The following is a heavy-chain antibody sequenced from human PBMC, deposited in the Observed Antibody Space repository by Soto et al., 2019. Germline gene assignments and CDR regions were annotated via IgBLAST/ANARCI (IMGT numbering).Heavy chain of an antibody. CDR2: IYFNGNT. J-gene: IGHJ4*02. CDR3: ASVKFGGIVLAH. CDR1: AASFSEYY. Sequence: PSETLSLTCTVSAASFSEYYWTWIRQPPGKGLEWIGYIYFNGNTKYNPSLEGRLTISIDTSKKEFSLKLTSVTAADAAVYYCASVKFGGIVLAHWGQGTLVTVSS. D-gene: IGHD3-16*01. V-gene: IGHV4-59*01.